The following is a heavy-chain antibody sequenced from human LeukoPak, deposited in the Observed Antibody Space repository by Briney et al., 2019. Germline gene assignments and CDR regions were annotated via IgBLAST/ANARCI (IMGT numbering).Heavy chain of an antibody. V-gene: IGHV1-8*03. CDR1: GYTFSSHD. CDR3: ARGSSGSYYYYYYMDV. J-gene: IGHJ6*03. CDR2: MNPNSGNT. D-gene: IGHD6-6*01. Sequence: ASVKVSCKASGYTFSSHDINWVRQAAGQGLEWMGWMNPNSGNTGYAQKFQGRVTITRNTSITTAYMELSSLRSEDTAVYYCARGSSGSYYYYYYMDVWGKGTTVTVSS.